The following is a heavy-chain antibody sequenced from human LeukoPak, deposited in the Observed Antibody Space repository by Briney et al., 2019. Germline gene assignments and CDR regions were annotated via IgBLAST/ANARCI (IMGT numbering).Heavy chain of an antibody. Sequence: LGGSLRLSCAASGFSFSTYAMHWVRQPPGKGLEWVAVISYDGSNKYYADSVKGRFTISRDNSKNTLYVQMNSLRAEDAAVYYCAREGMVVPAATFDYWGQGTLVTVSS. V-gene: IGHV3-30-3*01. J-gene: IGHJ4*02. D-gene: IGHD2-2*01. CDR2: ISYDGSNK. CDR3: AREGMVVPAATFDY. CDR1: GFSFSTYA.